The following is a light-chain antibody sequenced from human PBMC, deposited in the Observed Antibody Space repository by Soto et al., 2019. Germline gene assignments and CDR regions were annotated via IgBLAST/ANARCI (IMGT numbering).Light chain of an antibody. V-gene: IGKV1-39*01. J-gene: IGKJ2*01. CDR3: QQSYSTPRT. CDR2: AAS. CDR1: QSISNY. Sequence: DIQMTQSPSSLSASVGDRVTITCRASQSISNYLNWYQQKPGKAPKLLIYAASSLQSGVPSRFSGSGSGTNFTLTISSLQPEDFATYDCQQSYSTPRTFGQGTNLEIK.